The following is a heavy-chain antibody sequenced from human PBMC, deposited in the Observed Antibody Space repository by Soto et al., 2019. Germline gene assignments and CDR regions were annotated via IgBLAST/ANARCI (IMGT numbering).Heavy chain of an antibody. Sequence: GGSLRLSCAASGFTFSSYGMHWVRQAPGKGLEWVAVISYNGNDKYHADSVKGRFTVSRDNSKITLYLQMNSLRPEDTAVYHCAKDGDAAAAGYYFDYWGQGTLVTVSS. D-gene: IGHD6-13*01. V-gene: IGHV3-30*18. J-gene: IGHJ4*02. CDR1: GFTFSSYG. CDR3: AKDGDAAAAGYYFDY. CDR2: ISYNGNDK.